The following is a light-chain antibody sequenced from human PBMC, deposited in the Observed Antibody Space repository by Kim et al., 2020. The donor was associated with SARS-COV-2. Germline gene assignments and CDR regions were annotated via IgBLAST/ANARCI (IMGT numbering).Light chain of an antibody. CDR1: SRDIGSYEY. Sequence: GQSITISCSGSSRDIGSYEYVSWYQQHPGNAPKLLIFDVSDRPSGISSCFSGSKSGNTATLTISGLQAEDEAEYYCSSYSVISTYVFGPGTKVTVL. CDR2: DVS. J-gene: IGLJ1*01. CDR3: SSYSVISTYV. V-gene: IGLV2-14*03.